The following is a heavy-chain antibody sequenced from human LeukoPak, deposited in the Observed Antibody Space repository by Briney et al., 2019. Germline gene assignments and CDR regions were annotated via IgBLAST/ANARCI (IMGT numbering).Heavy chain of an antibody. D-gene: IGHD3-22*01. CDR2: IYYSGST. Sequence: PSETLSLTCTVSGGSISSYYWSWIRQPPGKGLEWIGYIYYSGSTNYNPSLKSRVTISVDTSKNQFSLKLSSVTAADTAVYYYASRSPSSDSSGYPYYFDYWGQGTLVTVSS. CDR1: GGSISSYY. V-gene: IGHV4-59*08. J-gene: IGHJ4*02. CDR3: ASRSPSSDSSGYPYYFDY.